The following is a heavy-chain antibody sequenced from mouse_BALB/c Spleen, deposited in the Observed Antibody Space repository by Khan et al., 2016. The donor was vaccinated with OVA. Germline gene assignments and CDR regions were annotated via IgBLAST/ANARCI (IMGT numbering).Heavy chain of an antibody. Sequence: QVQLQQSGAELARPGASVKMSCEASGYTFTSNTMNWVKQRPGQGLEWIGYINPRSGYTKYNQKFKDKATLTSDKSSSTAYMQLSSLTSEDSAVYYCARRTAGYAMDYWGQGTSVIVSS. D-gene: IGHD1-2*01. CDR2: INPRSGYT. V-gene: IGHV1-4*01. J-gene: IGHJ4*01. CDR1: GYTFTSNT. CDR3: ARRTAGYAMDY.